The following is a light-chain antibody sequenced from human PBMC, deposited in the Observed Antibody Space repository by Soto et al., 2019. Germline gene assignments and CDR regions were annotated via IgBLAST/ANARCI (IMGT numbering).Light chain of an antibody. V-gene: IGLV1-51*01. J-gene: IGLJ2*01. CDR3: GTWDASLSAGV. CDR1: SSNIETNP. Sequence: QSVLTQPPSVSAAPGQKVTISCSGSSSNIETNPVSWYRHLPGTVPKLLIHSDDKRPSGIPDRFSGSKSGTSATLGITGLQTGDEADYYCGTWDASLSAGVFGGGTKVTVL. CDR2: SDD.